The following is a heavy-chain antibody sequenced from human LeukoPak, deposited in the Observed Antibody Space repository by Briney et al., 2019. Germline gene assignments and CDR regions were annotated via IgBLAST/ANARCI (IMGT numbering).Heavy chain of an antibody. CDR1: GFTFSSYA. CDR3: AKDGNIVVGVAPNY. J-gene: IGHJ4*02. Sequence: PGGSLRLSCAASGFTFSSYAMSWVRQAPGEGLEWVSAISGSGGSTYYADSVKGRFTISRDNSKNTLYLQMNSLRAEDTAVYYCAKDGNIVVGVAPNYWGQGTLVTVSS. D-gene: IGHD2-15*01. V-gene: IGHV3-23*01. CDR2: ISGSGGST.